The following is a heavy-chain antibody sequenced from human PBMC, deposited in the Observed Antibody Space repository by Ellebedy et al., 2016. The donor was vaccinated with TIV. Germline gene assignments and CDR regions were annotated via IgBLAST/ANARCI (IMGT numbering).Heavy chain of an antibody. D-gene: IGHD3-16*01. J-gene: IGHJ5*02. V-gene: IGHV1-3*01. CDR3: AREGVYEEGDWFDP. CDR2: INAGNGNT. Sequence: ASVKVSXXASGYTFTSYAMHWVRQAPGQRLEWMGWINAGNGNTKYSQKFQGRVTITRDTSASTAYMELSSLRSEDTAVYYSAREGVYEEGDWFDPWGQGTLVTVSS. CDR1: GYTFTSYA.